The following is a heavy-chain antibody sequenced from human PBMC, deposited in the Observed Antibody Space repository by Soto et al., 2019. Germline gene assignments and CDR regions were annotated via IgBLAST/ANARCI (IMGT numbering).Heavy chain of an antibody. CDR2: ISGSGGST. V-gene: IGHV3-23*01. CDR3: ASRCGTSCYPFDY. J-gene: IGHJ4*02. D-gene: IGHD2-2*01. CDR1: GFTFSSYA. Sequence: EVQLLESGGCLVQPGGSLRLSCAASGFTFSSYAMSWARQAPGKGLEWVSAISGSGGSTYDADSVKGRFTRSRDNSKHTLYLQMNSLRAEDTAVYYCASRCGTSCYPFDYWGPGTLVTVSS.